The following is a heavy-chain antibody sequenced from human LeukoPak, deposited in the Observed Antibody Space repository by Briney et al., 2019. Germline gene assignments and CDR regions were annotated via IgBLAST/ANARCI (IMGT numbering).Heavy chain of an antibody. J-gene: IGHJ3*02. CDR2: IWYDGSNK. CDR1: GFTFRNHG. V-gene: IGHV3-33*01. Sequence: PGRSLRLSCTASGFTFRNHGMNWVRQAPGKGLEWVAGIWYDGSNKDYVDSVKGRFTISRDNSKNTLYLEMNSLTVEDTAVYYCARVRLSSGYYYGPSPNDAFDIWGQGTMVTVSS. D-gene: IGHD3-22*01. CDR3: ARVRLSSGYYYGPSPNDAFDI.